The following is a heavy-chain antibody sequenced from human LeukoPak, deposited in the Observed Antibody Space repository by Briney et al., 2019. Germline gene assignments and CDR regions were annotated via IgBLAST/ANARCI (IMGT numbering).Heavy chain of an antibody. Sequence: PGGSLRLSCAASGFTFDEHDMYWVRQVPGKGLEWVCLISKDGGNKHYADSVKDRFSISRDNNRNSLSLQMNSLRSEDTALYFCAKRSGAPNNFDYWGQGALVTVSS. CDR1: GFTFDEHD. D-gene: IGHD1-1*01. V-gene: IGHV3-43*02. CDR3: AKRSGAPNNFDY. CDR2: ISKDGGNK. J-gene: IGHJ4*02.